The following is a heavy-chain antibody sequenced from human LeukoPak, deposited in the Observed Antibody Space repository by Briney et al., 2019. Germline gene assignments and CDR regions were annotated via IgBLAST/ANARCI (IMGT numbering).Heavy chain of an antibody. CDR1: GFTFDDYG. Sequence: GGSLRLSCAASGFTFDDYGMSWVRQAPGKGLEWVSGINWNGHNIGYADSVKGRFTISRDNAKNSLYLQMNSLRPEDTALYYCARGTLYYYGSGVVGWFDPWGQGTLVTVSS. D-gene: IGHD3-10*01. J-gene: IGHJ5*01. CDR3: ARGTLYYYGSGVVGWFDP. V-gene: IGHV3-20*04. CDR2: INWNGHNI.